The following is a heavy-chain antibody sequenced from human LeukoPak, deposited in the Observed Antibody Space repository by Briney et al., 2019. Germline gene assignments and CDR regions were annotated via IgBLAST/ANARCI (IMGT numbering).Heavy chain of an antibody. Sequence: PGGSLRLSCAASGFTFSSYAMSWVRQAPGKGLEWVSAISGSGGSTYYADSVKGRFTISRDNSKNTLYLQMNSLRAEDTAVYYCAKDQGIVRATPYFDYWGPGTLVTVSS. CDR2: ISGSGGST. V-gene: IGHV3-23*01. D-gene: IGHD1-26*01. CDR1: GFTFSSYA. CDR3: AKDQGIVRATPYFDY. J-gene: IGHJ4*02.